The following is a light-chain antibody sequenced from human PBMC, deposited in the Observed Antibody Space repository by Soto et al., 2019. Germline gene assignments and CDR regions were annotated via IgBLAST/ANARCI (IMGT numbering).Light chain of an antibody. CDR1: SSDVGGDNH. Sequence: QSVLTQPASVSGSPGQSITISCRGISSDVGGDNHVSCYQQYPGKAPKLMIYEVSDRPSGVSNRFSGSKSGNTASLTISGLQAEDEADYYCSSYTSSFRRVFGTGTMVTVL. V-gene: IGLV2-14*01. CDR2: EVS. CDR3: SSYTSSFRRV. J-gene: IGLJ1*01.